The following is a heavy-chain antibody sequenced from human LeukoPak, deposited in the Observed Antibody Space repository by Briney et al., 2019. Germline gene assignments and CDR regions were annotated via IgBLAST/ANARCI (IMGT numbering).Heavy chain of an antibody. V-gene: IGHV3-48*01. CDR3: ARDHTMDYDFWSGYYSYYFDY. CDR1: GFTFSNYA. CDR2: ISSSSSTI. D-gene: IGHD3-3*01. Sequence: GGSLRLSCAASGFTFSNYAMRWVRQAPGKGLEWVSHISSSSSTIYYADSVKGRFTISRDNAKNSLYLQMNSLRAEDTAVYYCARDHTMDYDFWSGYYSYYFDYWGQGTLVTVSS. J-gene: IGHJ4*02.